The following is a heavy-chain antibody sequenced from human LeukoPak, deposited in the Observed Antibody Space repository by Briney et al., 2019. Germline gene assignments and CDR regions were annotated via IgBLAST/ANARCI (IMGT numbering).Heavy chain of an antibody. Sequence: SGGSLRLSCAASGFTFSNYAMSWARDAPGRGLEWVSAISPRVGSTYYADSVKGRFTISRDNSKNTLYLQMDSLRAEDTAVYYCAKKYGDYVGFDYWGQGALVTVSS. V-gene: IGHV3-23*01. CDR3: AKKYGDYVGFDY. D-gene: IGHD4-17*01. J-gene: IGHJ4*02. CDR1: GFTFSNYA. CDR2: ISPRVGST.